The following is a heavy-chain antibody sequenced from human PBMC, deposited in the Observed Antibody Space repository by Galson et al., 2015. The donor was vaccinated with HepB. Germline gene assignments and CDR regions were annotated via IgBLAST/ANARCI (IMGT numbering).Heavy chain of an antibody. J-gene: IGHJ2*01. V-gene: IGHV4-59*11. CDR2: ISYSGDT. CDR3: AKYGDYWYFDL. D-gene: IGHD4-17*01. CDR1: GGSIGTHY. Sequence: TLSLTCTVSGGSIGTHYWGWIRQPPGKGLEWIGDISYSGDTSYNPSLKSRVTISLDTPKKQFSLRLNSVTAADTAVYYCAKYGDYWYFDLWGRGTLVTVSS.